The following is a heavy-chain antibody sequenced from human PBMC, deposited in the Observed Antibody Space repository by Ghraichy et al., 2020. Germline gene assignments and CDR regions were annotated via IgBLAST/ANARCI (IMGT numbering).Heavy chain of an antibody. Sequence: GGSLRLSCVGSGFTFSAYSMNWVRQSPGKGLEWVTYMNSSSRTISYADSVKGRFTISRNNAQNSLYLQMNSLRDEDTAVYYCARGSKVVRFFYYDGMDVWGQGTTVTVSS. D-gene: IGHD4-23*01. CDR1: GFTFSAYS. CDR3: ARGSKVVRFFYYDGMDV. V-gene: IGHV3-48*02. CDR2: MNSSSRTI. J-gene: IGHJ6*02.